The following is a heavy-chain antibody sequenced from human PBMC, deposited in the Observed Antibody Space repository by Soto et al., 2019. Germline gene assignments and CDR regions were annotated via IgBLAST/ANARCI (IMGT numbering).Heavy chain of an antibody. CDR1: RFNFRSYT. J-gene: IGHJ6*02. V-gene: IGHV3-21*02. CDR2: ISTAGGYI. CDR3: TMDRNSSVSPSPPDYYYYAMDV. Sequence: EVQLVESGGGLVKPGGSLRLSCAASRFNFRSYTMNWVRQAPGKGLEWVSSISTAGGYIYYADSVKGRFTISRDNAKNLLYLQMNNLRVEDTALYYCTMDRNSSVSPSPPDYYYYAMDVWGQGTTVTVSS. D-gene: IGHD2-2*03.